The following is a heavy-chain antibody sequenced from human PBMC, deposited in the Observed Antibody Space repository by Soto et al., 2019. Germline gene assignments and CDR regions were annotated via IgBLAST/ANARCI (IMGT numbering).Heavy chain of an antibody. V-gene: IGHV4-30-4*01. CDR2: ISYSGSP. CDR1: GVSVSRDYQ. J-gene: IGHJ4*02. Sequence: SETLSLTCTVSGVSVSRDYQWIWIRQPPGKGLEWIGHISYSGSPYYHPSLRSRLSISADTSKNQFSLKVKSVTAADTAVYYCARSWDYWGQGTLVTVFS. CDR3: ARSWDY.